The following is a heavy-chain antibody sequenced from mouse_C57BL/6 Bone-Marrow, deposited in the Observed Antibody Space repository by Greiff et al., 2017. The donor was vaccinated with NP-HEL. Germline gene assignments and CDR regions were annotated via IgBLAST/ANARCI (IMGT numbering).Heavy chain of an antibody. D-gene: IGHD2-5*01. CDR3: ARYYSNYVDYAMDY. CDR1: EYEFPSHD. J-gene: IGHJ4*01. Sequence: EVKVVESGGGLVQPGESLKLSCESNEYEFPSHDMSWVRKTPEKRLELVAAINSDGGSTYYPDTMERRFIISRDNTKKTLYLQMSSLRSEDTALYYCARYYSNYVDYAMDYWGQGTSVTVSS. CDR2: INSDGGST. V-gene: IGHV5-2*01.